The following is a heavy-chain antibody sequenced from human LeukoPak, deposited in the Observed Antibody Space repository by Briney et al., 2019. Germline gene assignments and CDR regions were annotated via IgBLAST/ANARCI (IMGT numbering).Heavy chain of an antibody. D-gene: IGHD5-18*01. J-gene: IGHJ4*02. Sequence: GGSLRLSCAASGFAFSSYAMHWVRQAPGQGLEWVAVVSYDGTYQYYGESVKGRFSISRDNSENTISLQMKTLGVEDTALYYCARDLHGAYSYGWGLDYWGQGTLVTVSS. V-gene: IGHV3-30*04. CDR1: GFAFSSYA. CDR3: ARDLHGAYSYGWGLDY. CDR2: VSYDGTYQ.